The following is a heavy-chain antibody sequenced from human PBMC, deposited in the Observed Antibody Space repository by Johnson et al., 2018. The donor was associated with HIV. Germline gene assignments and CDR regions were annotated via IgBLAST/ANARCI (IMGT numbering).Heavy chain of an antibody. J-gene: IGHJ3*02. V-gene: IGHV3-66*03. D-gene: IGHD3-22*01. CDR2: IYSGGST. CDR3: ASQMIALDAFDI. Sequence: VQLVESGGGLMQPGGSLRLSCAASGFIVSSNCMTWVRQAPGKGLEWVSVIYSGGSTYYVDSVKGRFTISRDNSKNTLYLQMNSLRAEDTAVYYCASQMIALDAFDIWGQGTMVTVSS. CDR1: GFIVSSNC.